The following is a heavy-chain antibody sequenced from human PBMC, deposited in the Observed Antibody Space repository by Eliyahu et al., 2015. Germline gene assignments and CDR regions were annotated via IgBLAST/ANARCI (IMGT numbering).Heavy chain of an antibody. CDR1: GXPFTDAW. CDR3: AYMGTVATVDY. J-gene: IGHJ4*02. D-gene: IGHD4-17*01. CDR2: IKGRVYSETT. Sequence: EVHLVESGGGLVKPGESLRLSCTLSGXPFTDAWMSWVRQAPGRGLEWVGRIKGRVYSETTDFAAPVKGRFTLSRDDSENTVYLQMNSLKIEDTSVYYCAYMGTVATVDYWGQGTLVTVSS. V-gene: IGHV3-15*01.